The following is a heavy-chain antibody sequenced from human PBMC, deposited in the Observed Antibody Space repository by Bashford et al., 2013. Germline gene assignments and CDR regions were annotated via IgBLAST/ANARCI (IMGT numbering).Heavy chain of an antibody. J-gene: IGHJ6*03. V-gene: IGHV1-69*01. D-gene: IGHD2-2*01. CDR3: ARGPPDQCSSTSCYGPPYYYYMDV. Sequence: WVRYRAPGQGLEWMGGIIPXFGTANYAQKFQGRVTITADESTSTAYMELSSLRSEDTAVYYCARGPPDQCSSTSCYGPPYYYYMDVWGKGTTVTVSS. CDR2: IIPXFGTA.